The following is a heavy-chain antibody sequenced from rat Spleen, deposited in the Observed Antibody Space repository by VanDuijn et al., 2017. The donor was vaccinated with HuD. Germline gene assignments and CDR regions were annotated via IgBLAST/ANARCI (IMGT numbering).Heavy chain of an antibody. D-gene: IGHD1-4*01. CDR1: GFTFNDYY. CDR3: VRRHYGYTDYFDY. CDR2: IDYEGSGT. J-gene: IGHJ2*01. V-gene: IGHV5-22*01. Sequence: EVQLVESGGGLVQPGRSMKLSCAASGFTFNDYYMAWVRQAPRKGLEWVASIDYEGSGTYYGDSVKGRFTISRDNTNSILYLQMNSLRSEDTATYYCVRRHYGYTDYFDYWGQGVMVTVSS.